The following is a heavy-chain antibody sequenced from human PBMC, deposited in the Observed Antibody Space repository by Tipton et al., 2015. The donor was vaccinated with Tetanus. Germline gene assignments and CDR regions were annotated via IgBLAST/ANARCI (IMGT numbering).Heavy chain of an antibody. J-gene: IGHJ6*02. D-gene: IGHD2-21*02. CDR2: IVGGRAYI. CDR3: ARDHRSGGFYYD. V-gene: IGHV3-21*01. Sequence: TWIRQLPGKGLEWISSIVGGRAYIYYADSVKGRFTVSRDNAKNSLYLEMNSLKAEDTAVYYCARDHRSGGFYYDWGQG.